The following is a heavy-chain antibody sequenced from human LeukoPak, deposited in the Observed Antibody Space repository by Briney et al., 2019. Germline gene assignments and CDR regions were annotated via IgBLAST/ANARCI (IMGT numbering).Heavy chain of an antibody. V-gene: IGHV4-31*03. Sequence: SQTLSLTCTVSGGSISSGGYYWSWIRQHPGKGLEWIGYIYYSGSTYYNPSLKSRVTISIDTSKNQISLKLSSVTAADTAVYYCARDSIVGTLFDYWGQGTLVTVSS. CDR3: ARDSIVGTLFDY. CDR1: GGSISSGGYY. J-gene: IGHJ4*02. CDR2: IYYSGST. D-gene: IGHD1-26*01.